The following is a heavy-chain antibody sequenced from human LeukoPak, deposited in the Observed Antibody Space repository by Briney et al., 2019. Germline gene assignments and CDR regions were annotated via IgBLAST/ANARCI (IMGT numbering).Heavy chain of an antibody. CDR3: ARADYYDSSPTFDY. V-gene: IGHV3-30*04. CDR2: ISYDGSNK. CDR1: GFTFSSYA. J-gene: IGHJ4*02. D-gene: IGHD3-22*01. Sequence: GGSLRLSCAASGFTFSSYAMHWVRQAPGKGLEWVAVISYDGSNKYYADSVKGRFTISRDNSKNTLYLQMNRLRAEDTAVYYCARADYYDSSPTFDYWGQGTLVTVSS.